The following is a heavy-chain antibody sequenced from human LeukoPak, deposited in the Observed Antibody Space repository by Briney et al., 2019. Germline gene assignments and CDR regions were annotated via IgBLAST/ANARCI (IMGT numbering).Heavy chain of an antibody. CDR1: GGSFSGYY. CDR3: AREGVIDDSSGYYHPFDY. Sequence: SETLSLTCAVYGGSFSGYYWSWIRQPPGKGLEWIGEINHSGSTNYNPSLKSRVTISVDTSKNQFSLKLSSVTAADTAVYYCAREGVIDDSSGYYHPFDYWGQGTLVTVSS. V-gene: IGHV4-34*01. CDR2: INHSGST. J-gene: IGHJ4*02. D-gene: IGHD3-22*01.